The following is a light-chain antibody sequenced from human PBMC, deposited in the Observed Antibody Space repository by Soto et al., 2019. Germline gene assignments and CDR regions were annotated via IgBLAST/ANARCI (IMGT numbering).Light chain of an antibody. CDR2: GAS. J-gene: IGKJ1*01. V-gene: IGKV3-15*01. CDR1: QSVSSN. CDR3: QQHNNWPRT. Sequence: ETVMTQVPATLSVYPGERATLSCRASQSVSSNLAWYQQKPGQAPRLLIYGASTRATGIPVRFSGSGSGTEFTLTISSLQSEDFAVYYCQQHNNWPRTFGQGTKVDIK.